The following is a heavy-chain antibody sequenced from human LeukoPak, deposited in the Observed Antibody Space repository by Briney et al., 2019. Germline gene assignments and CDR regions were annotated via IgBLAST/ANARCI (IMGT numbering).Heavy chain of an antibody. CDR1: GFTFSSYG. V-gene: IGHV3-30*18. CDR2: ISYDGSNK. D-gene: IGHD4-17*01. CDR3: AKDRYGDYLRSFDY. Sequence: PGGSLRLSCAASGFTFSSYGMHRVRQAPGKGLEWVAVISYDGSNKYYTDSVRGRFTISRDNSENTLYLQMNSLRAEDSAVYCCAKDRYGDYLRSFDYWGQGTLVTVSS. J-gene: IGHJ4*02.